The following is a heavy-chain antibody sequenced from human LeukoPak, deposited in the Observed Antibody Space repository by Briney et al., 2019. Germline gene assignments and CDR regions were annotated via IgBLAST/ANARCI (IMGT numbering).Heavy chain of an antibody. CDR3: ASATTYSIDD. V-gene: IGHV4-39*01. Sequence: PSETLSLTCNVSSGSVSSSFYSWGWIRQPPWKGLDWIGSMYYSGSAHYNLSLKSRVTMCVDTSKNQFSLKLSSVTAADTAIYFCASATTYSIDDWGQGTLVTVSS. D-gene: IGHD5-12*01. CDR1: SGSVSSSFYS. CDR2: MYYSGSA. J-gene: IGHJ4*01.